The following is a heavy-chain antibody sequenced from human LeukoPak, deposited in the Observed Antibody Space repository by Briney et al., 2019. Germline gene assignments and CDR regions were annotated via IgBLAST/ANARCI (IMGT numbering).Heavy chain of an antibody. V-gene: IGHV4-31*03. J-gene: IGHJ5*02. CDR1: GGSISSGGYY. Sequence: SETLSLTCTVSGGSISSGGYYWSWIRQHPGKGLEWIGYIYYSGSTYYNPSLKSRVTISVDTSKNQFSLKLSSVTAADTAVYYCARAARQWLVRVDWFDPWGQGTLVTVSS. CDR2: IYYSGST. D-gene: IGHD6-19*01. CDR3: ARAARQWLVRVDWFDP.